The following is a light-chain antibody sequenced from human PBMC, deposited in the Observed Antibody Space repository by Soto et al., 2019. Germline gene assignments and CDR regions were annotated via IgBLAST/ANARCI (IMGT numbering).Light chain of an antibody. CDR3: QTWGTGFQV. V-gene: IGLV2-8*01. Sequence: QSALTQPPSASGSPGQSVTISCTGTSSDVGKYDYVSWFQHHPGKAPKLIIYEVSKRPSGVPDRFSGSKSGSTASLTVSGLQTEDEADYYCQTWGTGFQVFGGGTKLTVL. J-gene: IGLJ3*02. CDR2: EVS. CDR1: SSDVGKYDY.